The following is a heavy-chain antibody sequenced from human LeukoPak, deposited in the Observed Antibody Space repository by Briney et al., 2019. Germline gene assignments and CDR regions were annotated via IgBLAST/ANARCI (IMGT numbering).Heavy chain of an antibody. CDR3: ARVLSGVVAAAGTGGDYYYGMDI. V-gene: IGHV1-46*01. Sequence: ASVKVSCKASGYTFTSYYMHWVRQAPGQGLEWMGIINPSGGSTSYAQKFQGRVTMTRDTSTSTVYMELSNLRSEDTAVYYCARVLSGVVAAAGTGGDYYYGMDIWGQGTTVTVSS. D-gene: IGHD6-13*01. CDR2: INPSGGST. CDR1: GYTFTSYY. J-gene: IGHJ6*02.